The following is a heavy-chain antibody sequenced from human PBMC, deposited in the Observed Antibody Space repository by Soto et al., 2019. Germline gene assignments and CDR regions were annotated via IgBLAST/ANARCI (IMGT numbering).Heavy chain of an antibody. D-gene: IGHD2-2*01. CDR1: GFSLSTSGVG. V-gene: IGHV2-5*02. Sequence: QITLKESGPTLVKPTQTLTLTCTFSGFSLSTSGVGVGWIRQPPGKALEWLALIYWDDDKRYSRSLKSRLTITKDTSKNQVVLTMTNMDPVDTATYYCAHLRYCSSTSCYAYDAFDIWGQGTMVTVSS. CDR3: AHLRYCSSTSCYAYDAFDI. CDR2: IYWDDDK. J-gene: IGHJ3*02.